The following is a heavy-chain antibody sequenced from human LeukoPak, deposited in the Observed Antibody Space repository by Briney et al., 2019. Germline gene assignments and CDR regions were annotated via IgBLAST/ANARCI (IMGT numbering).Heavy chain of an antibody. D-gene: IGHD3-22*01. CDR2: IRGGSDRT. J-gene: IGHJ4*02. V-gene: IGHV3-23*01. Sequence: GGSLRLSCAASGFSLSSHAMSWVRQAPGKGLEWVSAIRGGSDRTHYADSVKGRFTISRDNSKNTLYLQMNGLRAEDTALYYCAKYYYGSSDYLYYFDFWGQGTLVTVSS. CDR3: AKYYYGSSDYLYYFDF. CDR1: GFSLSSHA.